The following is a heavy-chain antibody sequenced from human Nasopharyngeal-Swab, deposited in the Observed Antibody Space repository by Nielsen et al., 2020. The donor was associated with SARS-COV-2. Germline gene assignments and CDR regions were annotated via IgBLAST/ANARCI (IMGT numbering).Heavy chain of an antibody. CDR2: INHSGST. D-gene: IGHD3-10*01. V-gene: IGHV4-34*01. J-gene: IGHJ4*02. Sequence: SETLSLTCAVYGGSFSGYYWSWIRQPPGKGLEWIGEINHSGSTNYNLSLKSRVTISVDTSKNQFSLKLSSVTAADTAVYYCARGRVLLWFGEFPYYFDYWGQGTLVTVSS. CDR1: GGSFSGYY. CDR3: ARGRVLLWFGEFPYYFDY.